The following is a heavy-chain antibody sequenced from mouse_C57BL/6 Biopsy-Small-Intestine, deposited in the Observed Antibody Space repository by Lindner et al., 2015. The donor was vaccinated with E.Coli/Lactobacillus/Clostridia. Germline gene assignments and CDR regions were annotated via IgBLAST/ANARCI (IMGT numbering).Heavy chain of an antibody. D-gene: IGHD1-1*01. Sequence: SVKVSCKASGYTFITYYIHWVRQAPGQGLEWVGRINPSTGGTDHAQKFQGRVIMTRDNSMNTAYMELSRLTSDDSAVYYCARVPYSGYESDTFDLWGQGTMVTVS. J-gene: IGHJ3*02. CDR2: INPSTGGT. CDR1: GYTFITYY. V-gene: IGHV1-53*01. CDR3: ARVPYSGYESDTFDL.